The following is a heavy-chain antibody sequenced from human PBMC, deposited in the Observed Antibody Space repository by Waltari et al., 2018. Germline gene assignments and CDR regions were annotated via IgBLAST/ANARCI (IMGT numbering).Heavy chain of an antibody. Sequence: EVQLVESGGGLVKPGGSLRLSCAASGFTFSSYSMNWVRQAPGKGLEGVSSISSSSNYIYYADSVKGRFTIFRDNAKHSLFLQMNSLRAEDTAVYYCARDFTSWGFDYWGQGTLVTVSS. D-gene: IGHD2-2*01. J-gene: IGHJ4*02. CDR2: ISSSSNYI. CDR1: GFTFSSYS. CDR3: ARDFTSWGFDY. V-gene: IGHV3-21*01.